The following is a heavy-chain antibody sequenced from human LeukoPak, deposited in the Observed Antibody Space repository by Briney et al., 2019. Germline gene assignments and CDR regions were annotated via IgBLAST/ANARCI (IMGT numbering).Heavy chain of an antibody. CDR1: GFTFNTYE. D-gene: IGHD6-19*01. Sequence: PGGSLGLSCAASGFTFNTYEMNWVRQAPGKGLEWLAYIASSGSTIYYADYVKGRFTISRDNAKNSLYLQMNSLRADDTAVYYCARGGWHYVFNYWGQGTLVTVSS. CDR2: IASSGSTI. V-gene: IGHV3-48*03. J-gene: IGHJ4*02. CDR3: ARGGWHYVFNY.